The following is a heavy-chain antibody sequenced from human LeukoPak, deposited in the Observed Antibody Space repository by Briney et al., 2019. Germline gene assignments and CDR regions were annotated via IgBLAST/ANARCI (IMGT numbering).Heavy chain of an antibody. CDR2: ISSSSSYI. V-gene: IGHV3-21*01. D-gene: IGHD6-6*01. J-gene: IGHJ6*02. CDR1: GFTFSSYA. CDR3: ARELSIAARKRTYYYGMDV. Sequence: GGSLRLSCAASGFTFSSYAMHWVRQAPGKGLEWVSSISSSSSYIYCADSVKGRFTISRDNAKNSLYLQMNSLRAEDTAVYYCARELSIAARKRTYYYGMDVWGQGTTVTVSS.